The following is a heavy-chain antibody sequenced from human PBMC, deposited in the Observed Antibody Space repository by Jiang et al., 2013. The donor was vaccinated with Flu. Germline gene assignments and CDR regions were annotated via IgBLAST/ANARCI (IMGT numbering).Heavy chain of an antibody. CDR3: ASDGGNGYFDY. CDR1: GYTFTSYY. V-gene: IGHV1-46*01. D-gene: IGHD4-23*01. Sequence: SGAEVKKPGASVKVSCKASGYTFTSYYMHWVRQAPGQGLEWMGIINPSGGSTSYAQKFQGRVTRTRDTSTSTVYMELSSLRSEDTAVYYCASDGGNGYFDYWGQGTLVTVSS. J-gene: IGHJ4*02. CDR2: INPSGGST.